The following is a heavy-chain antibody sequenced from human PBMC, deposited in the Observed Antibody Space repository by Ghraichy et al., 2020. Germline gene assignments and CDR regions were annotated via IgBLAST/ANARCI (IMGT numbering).Heavy chain of an antibody. D-gene: IGHD4-11*01. J-gene: IGHJ6*02. Sequence: GGSLRLSCAASGFTFSSYWMHWVRQAPGKGLVWVSRINSDGSSTSYADSVKGRFTISRDNAKNTLYLQMNSLRAEDTAVYYCARGGHDYSNSKTYYYYYYGMDVWGQGTTVTVSS. CDR3: ARGGHDYSNSKTYYYYYYGMDV. V-gene: IGHV3-74*01. CDR2: INSDGSST. CDR1: GFTFSSYW.